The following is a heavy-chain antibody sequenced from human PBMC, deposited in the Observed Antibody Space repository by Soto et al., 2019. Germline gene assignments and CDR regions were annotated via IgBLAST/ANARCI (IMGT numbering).Heavy chain of an antibody. CDR3: ARVWGYYDCWSGYSYYYGMAV. CDR1: GDSVSSNSAA. V-gene: IGHV6-1*01. CDR2: TYYRSKWYN. D-gene: IGHD3-3*01. J-gene: IGHJ6*02. Sequence: SQTLSLTCAISGDSVSSNSAAWNWIRQSPSRGLEWLGRTYYRSKWYNDYAVSVKSRITINPDTSKNQFSLQLNSVTPEDTAVYYCARVWGYYDCWSGYSYYYGMAVCGQGTTVTF.